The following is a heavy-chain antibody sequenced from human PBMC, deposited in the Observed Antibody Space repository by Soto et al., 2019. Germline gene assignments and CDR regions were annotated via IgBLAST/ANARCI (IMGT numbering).Heavy chain of an antibody. CDR2: RYYSEST. CDR1: GGSIATGGYY. J-gene: IGHJ4*02. Sequence: SETLSLTCTVPGGSIATGGYYWSWIRQLPGKGLEWIGHRYYSESTYYNPSLKSRVSISLDTSKNQFSLKLSFVTAADTAMYYCARTKCSGGSCYPWSLDYWGQGTPVTVSS. CDR3: ARTKCSGGSCYPWSLDY. V-gene: IGHV4-31*03. D-gene: IGHD2-15*01.